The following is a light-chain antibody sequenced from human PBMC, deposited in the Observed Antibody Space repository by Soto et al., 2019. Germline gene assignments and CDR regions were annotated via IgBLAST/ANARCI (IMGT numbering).Light chain of an antibody. Sequence: EIVLTQSPGTLSLSPGERATLSCRASQTVSRNYLAWYQQKHGQAPRLLIYGASSRATGIPDRFSGSGSGTDFTLTISRLEPEYFAVYSCQQYDSSPSTFGQGTKVEI. CDR1: QTVSRNY. J-gene: IGKJ1*01. CDR2: GAS. CDR3: QQYDSSPST. V-gene: IGKV3-20*01.